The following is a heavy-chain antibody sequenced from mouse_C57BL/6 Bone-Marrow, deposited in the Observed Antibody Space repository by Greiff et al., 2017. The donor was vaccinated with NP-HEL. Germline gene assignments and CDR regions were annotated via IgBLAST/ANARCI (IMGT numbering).Heavy chain of an antibody. CDR3: AILLRSWFGY. D-gene: IGHD1-1*01. CDR2: ISYDGRN. J-gene: IGHJ3*01. V-gene: IGHV3-6*01. Sequence: EVKLVESGPGLVKPSQSLSLTCSVTGYSITSGYYWNWIRQFPGNKLEWMGYISYDGRNNYNPSLKNRISITRDTAKNQFDLKLNSVTTEDTATDYSAILLRSWFGYWGQGTLVTVAA. CDR1: GYSITSGYY.